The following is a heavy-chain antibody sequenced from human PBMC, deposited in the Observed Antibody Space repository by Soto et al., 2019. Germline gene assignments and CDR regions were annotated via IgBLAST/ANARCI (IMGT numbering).Heavy chain of an antibody. D-gene: IGHD6-19*01. CDR1: GYSFTTYW. J-gene: IGHJ6*02. Sequence: GESLKISCKGSGYSFTTYWIAWVRQMPWKAGEWMGFIHSGDSETRYSPSFQGQVTISVDKSISTAYLQWSSLKASDTAMYYCARAWAVPGKGKRQYYGMDVWGQGTTVTVSS. CDR3: ARAWAVPGKGKRQYYGMDV. V-gene: IGHV5-51*01. CDR2: IHSGDSET.